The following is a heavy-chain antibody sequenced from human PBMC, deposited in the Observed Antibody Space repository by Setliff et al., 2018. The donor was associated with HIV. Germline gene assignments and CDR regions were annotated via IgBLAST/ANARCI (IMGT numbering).Heavy chain of an antibody. V-gene: IGHV3-15*07. Sequence: GGSLRLSCAASGFTFSNAWMNWVRQAPGKGLEWVGRIKSKTDGGTTDYAAPVKGRFTISRDDSKNTLYRQMNSLKTEDTAVYYCARSRSTRDAFDIWGQGTMVTVSS. CDR2: IKSKTDGGTT. CDR3: ARSRSTRDAFDI. CDR1: GFTFSNAW. D-gene: IGHD1-1*01. J-gene: IGHJ3*02.